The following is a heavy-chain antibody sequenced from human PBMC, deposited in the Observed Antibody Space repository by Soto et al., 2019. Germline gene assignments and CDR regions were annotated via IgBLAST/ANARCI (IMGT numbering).Heavy chain of an antibody. CDR2: ISYDGSNK. D-gene: IGHD5-18*01. V-gene: IGHV3-30-3*01. Sequence: GGSLRLSCAASGFTFSSYAMHWVRQAPGKGLEWVAVISYDGSNKYYADSVKGRFTISRDNSKNTLYLQMNSLRAEDTAVYYCARDAGAEIVGYSYGVGYYYGMDVWGQGTTVTVSS. CDR1: GFTFSSYA. CDR3: ARDAGAEIVGYSYGVGYYYGMDV. J-gene: IGHJ6*02.